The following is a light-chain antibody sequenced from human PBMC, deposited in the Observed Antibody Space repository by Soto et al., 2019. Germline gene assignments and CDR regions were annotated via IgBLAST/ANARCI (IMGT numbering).Light chain of an antibody. V-gene: IGKV1-5*01. CDR1: QSIDRW. CDR2: DAY. Sequence: DIQMTQSPSTLSASVGDTVTITCRASQSIDRWLAWYQRKPGRAPKLLIYDAYTLQSGVPSRFGGSGSGTDFTLTINSLQPDDSATYYCQQCKSYYTFGQGTRLEI. J-gene: IGKJ2*01. CDR3: QQCKSYYT.